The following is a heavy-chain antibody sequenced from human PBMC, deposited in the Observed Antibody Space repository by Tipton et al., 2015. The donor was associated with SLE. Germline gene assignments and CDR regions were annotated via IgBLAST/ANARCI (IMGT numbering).Heavy chain of an antibody. CDR1: VGYIKSGSYF. CDR2: IYTTGST. D-gene: IGHD3-9*01. J-gene: IGHJ3*01. Sequence: TLSLTCTVSVGYIKSGSYFWTWFRPPAGKGLDWIVHIYTTGSTSYNPALKSRVSVSVDASKNQLSLTLSAVTAADTAVYYCARGWIYEILTGYNAFDVWGQGAMVTVSS. CDR3: ARGWIYEILTGYNAFDV. V-gene: IGHV4-61*09.